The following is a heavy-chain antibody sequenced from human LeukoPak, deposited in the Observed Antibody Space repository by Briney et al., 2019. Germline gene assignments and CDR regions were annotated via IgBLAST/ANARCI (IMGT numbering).Heavy chain of an antibody. Sequence: GGSLRLSCAASGFTFSSYGMHWVRQAPGKGLEWVAFIRYDGSNKYYADSVKGRFTISRDNSKNTLYLQTNSLRAEDTAVYYCAKGPATVYSSGFDYWGQGTLVTVSS. CDR1: GFTFSSYG. J-gene: IGHJ4*02. V-gene: IGHV3-30*02. CDR2: IRYDGSNK. D-gene: IGHD6-19*01. CDR3: AKGPATVYSSGFDY.